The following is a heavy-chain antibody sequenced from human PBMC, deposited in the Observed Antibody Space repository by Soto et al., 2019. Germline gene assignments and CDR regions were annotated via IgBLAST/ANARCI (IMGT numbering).Heavy chain of an antibody. CDR3: ARDHWRILYYMEV. CDR2: INSDGSST. CDR1: AFISSSYW. Sequence: PGGSLRLSCAASAFISSSYWMHGVRQAPGKGLVWVSRINSDGSSTSYADSVKGRFTISRDNAKNTLYLQMNSLRAEDTAVYYCARDHWRILYYMEVRGKGTTVTVSS. D-gene: IGHD2-15*01. V-gene: IGHV3-74*01. J-gene: IGHJ6*03.